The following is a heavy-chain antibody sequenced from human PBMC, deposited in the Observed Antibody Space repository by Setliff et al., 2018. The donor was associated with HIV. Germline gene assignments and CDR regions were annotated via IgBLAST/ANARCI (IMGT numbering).Heavy chain of an antibody. Sequence: AASVKVSCKASGYTFTNYGVSWVRQAPGQGLQWLGCINTYTGYTHYAKDLQARVTMTTNTSTSTAYMYLRSLTSDDTAIYYCAATGSGGYVHWGQGTLVTVSS. V-gene: IGHV1-18*01. CDR2: INTYTGYT. J-gene: IGHJ4*02. CDR1: GYTFTNYG. D-gene: IGHD5-12*01. CDR3: AATGSGGYVH.